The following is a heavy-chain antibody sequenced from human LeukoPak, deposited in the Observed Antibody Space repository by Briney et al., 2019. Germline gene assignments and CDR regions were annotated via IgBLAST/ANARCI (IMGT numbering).Heavy chain of an antibody. Sequence: GGSLRLSCAASGFTFSSYAMSWVRQAPGKGLGWVSTISGSGGYTYYADSVKGRFTISSDNSKNTLYLQMNTLSADDTAVYYCAKGDGSTFDSWGQGTLVTVSS. CDR3: AKGDGSTFDS. J-gene: IGHJ4*02. V-gene: IGHV3-23*01. CDR2: ISGSGGYT. D-gene: IGHD2-21*02. CDR1: GFTFSSYA.